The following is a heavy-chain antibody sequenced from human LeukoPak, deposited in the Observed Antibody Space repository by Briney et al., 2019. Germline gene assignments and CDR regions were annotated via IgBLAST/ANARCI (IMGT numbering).Heavy chain of an antibody. CDR3: ARRRGMIVVRAFDI. J-gene: IGHJ3*02. CDR2: INHSGST. Sequence: SETLSLTCAVYGGSFSGYYWSWIRQPPGKGLEWIGEINHSGSTNYNPSLKSRVTISVDTSKNQFSLKLSSVTAADTAVYYCARRRGMIVVRAFDIWGQGTMVTVSS. D-gene: IGHD3-22*01. V-gene: IGHV4-34*01. CDR1: GGSFSGYY.